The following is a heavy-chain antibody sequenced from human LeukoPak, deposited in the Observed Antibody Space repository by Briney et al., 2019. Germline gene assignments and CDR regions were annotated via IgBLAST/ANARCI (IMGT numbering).Heavy chain of an antibody. V-gene: IGHV1-18*01. CDR1: GYTFTSYG. Sequence: GASVKVSCKASGYTFTSYGISWVRQAPGQGLEWMGWISAYNGNTNYAQKLPGRVTMTTDTSTSTAYMELRSLRSGDTAVYYCARDGGYYDSSGYPYFDYWGQGTLVTVSS. CDR2: ISAYNGNT. D-gene: IGHD3-22*01. CDR3: ARDGGYYDSSGYPYFDY. J-gene: IGHJ4*02.